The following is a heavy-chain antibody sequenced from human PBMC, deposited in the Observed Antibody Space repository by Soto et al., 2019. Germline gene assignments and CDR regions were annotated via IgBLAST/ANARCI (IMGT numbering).Heavy chain of an antibody. J-gene: IGHJ6*02. Sequence: SETLSLTCAVSGGSISSSNWWSWVRQPPGKGLEWIGEIYHSGSTNYNPSLKSRVTISVDKSKNQFSLKLSSVTAADTAVYYCARDTFGSHRLSPNYGSGSPKDMHHKKYGMDVWGQGTTVTVSS. V-gene: IGHV4-4*02. CDR1: GGSISSSNW. CDR2: IYHSGST. D-gene: IGHD3-10*01. CDR3: ARDTFGSHRLSPNYGSGSPKDMHHKKYGMDV.